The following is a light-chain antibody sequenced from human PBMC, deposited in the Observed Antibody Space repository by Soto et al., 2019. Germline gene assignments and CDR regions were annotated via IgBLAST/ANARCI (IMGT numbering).Light chain of an antibody. V-gene: IGKV3-20*01. CDR1: QSVSSSY. Sequence: SALTQSPGTLSLSPGERATLSCGASQSVSSSYLAWYQQNPGQAPRLLIYGASSRATGIPDRFTGTGSGTDFTLTIRRLPPEFVAVYYCQHYGSPITFCQGTRLEIK. CDR2: GAS. CDR3: QHYGSPIT. J-gene: IGKJ5*01.